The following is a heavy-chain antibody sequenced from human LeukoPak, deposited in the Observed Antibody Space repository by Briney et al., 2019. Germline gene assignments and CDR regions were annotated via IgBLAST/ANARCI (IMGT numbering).Heavy chain of an antibody. CDR3: ARDFRVVVTPYYYYGMDV. J-gene: IGHJ6*02. CDR2: IYTSGST. Sequence: SETLSLTCTVSGGSFSSYYWSWIRQPVGKGLEWIGRIYTSGSTNYNPSLKSRVTMSVDTSKNQFSLKLSSVTAADTAVYYCARDFRVVVTPYYYYGMDVWGQGTTVTVSS. D-gene: IGHD3-22*01. V-gene: IGHV4-4*07. CDR1: GGSFSSYY.